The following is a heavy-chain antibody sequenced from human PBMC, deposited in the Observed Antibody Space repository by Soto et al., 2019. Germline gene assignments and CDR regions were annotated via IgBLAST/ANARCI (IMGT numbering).Heavy chain of an antibody. Sequence: GGSLRLSCAASGFTFSSLAMTWVRQAPGKGLEWDSSISSSGSATYYAGSVKGRFTISRDNSRNTLYLQMNGLRAEDAAVYYCASGGMGAAGIYYYGLDVWGRGTTVTVSS. J-gene: IGHJ6*02. CDR1: GFTFSSLA. CDR3: ASGGMGAAGIYYYGLDV. D-gene: IGHD6-13*01. V-gene: IGHV3-23*01. CDR2: ISSSGSAT.